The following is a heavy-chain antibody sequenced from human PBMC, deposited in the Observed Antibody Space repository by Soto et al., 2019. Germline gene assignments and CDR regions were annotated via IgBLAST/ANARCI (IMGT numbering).Heavy chain of an antibody. Sequence: HPGGSLRLSCTVSGFSVADYAMGWFRQAPGKGLEWISFIRSRAYGGTTEDAASVKGRFTISRDDSRNIAYLQMNSLKTEDTAVYYCARVPYCASTSCYGGFPYWGQGTLVTVSS. CDR3: ARVPYCASTSCYGGFPY. J-gene: IGHJ4*02. CDR2: IRSRAYGGTT. D-gene: IGHD2-2*01. CDR1: GFSVADYA. V-gene: IGHV3-49*03.